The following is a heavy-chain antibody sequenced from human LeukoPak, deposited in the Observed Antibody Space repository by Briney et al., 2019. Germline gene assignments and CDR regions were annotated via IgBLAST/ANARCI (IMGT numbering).Heavy chain of an antibody. J-gene: IGHJ4*02. CDR2: IKSNSDGGTT. Sequence: GGSLRLSCGASGFSFSGAWMSWVRQAPGKGLEGVGRIKSNSDGGTTDSAAPVKGRFTISRDDSKNTLFLQMNRLRTEDTAVYYCTTVQFARTMSLDYWGQGALVTVSS. CDR3: TTVQFARTMSLDY. CDR1: GFSFSGAW. V-gene: IGHV3-15*01. D-gene: IGHD3-10*01.